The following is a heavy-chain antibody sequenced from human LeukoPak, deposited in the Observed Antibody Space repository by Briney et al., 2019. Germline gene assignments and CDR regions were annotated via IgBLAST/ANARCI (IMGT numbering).Heavy chain of an antibody. CDR1: GGSISSYY. CDR3: ARDQYCSSTSCYTGGFTSYYYYYMDV. CDR2: IYTSGST. D-gene: IGHD2-2*02. J-gene: IGHJ6*03. Sequence: SETLSLTCTVSGGSISSYYWSWIRQPAGKGLEWIGHIYTSGSTNYNPSLKSRVTMSVDTSKNQFSLKLSSVTAADTAVYYCARDQYCSSTSCYTGGFTSYYYYYMDVWGKGTTVTVSS. V-gene: IGHV4-4*07.